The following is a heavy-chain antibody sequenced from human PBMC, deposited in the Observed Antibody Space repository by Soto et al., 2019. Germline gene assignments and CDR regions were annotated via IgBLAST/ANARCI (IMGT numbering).Heavy chain of an antibody. CDR1: GGSISSYY. D-gene: IGHD2-15*01. J-gene: IGHJ5*02. Sequence: SETLSLTCTVSGGSISSYYWHWIRRPPGKGLEWIGYTYYSGSTNYNPSLKSRVTMSVDTSKNQFSLTLNSMTAADTAVYYCARGYCSGADCYPGGNWFDPWGQGTLVTVSS. V-gene: IGHV4-59*01. CDR3: ARGYCSGADCYPGGNWFDP. CDR2: TYYSGST.